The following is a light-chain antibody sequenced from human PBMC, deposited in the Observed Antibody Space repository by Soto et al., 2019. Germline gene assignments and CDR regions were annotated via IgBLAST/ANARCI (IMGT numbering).Light chain of an antibody. CDR1: QPISSW. V-gene: IGKV1-5*01. Sequence: DIQMTQSPSTLSASVGDRVTITCRASQPISSWLAWYHQKPGKAPKLLIYDASNLESGVPSRFSGSGSGTEFTLTITGLQPEDSATYYCQQTLSVPRTFGLGTKVDIK. CDR2: DAS. J-gene: IGKJ1*01. CDR3: QQTLSVPRT.